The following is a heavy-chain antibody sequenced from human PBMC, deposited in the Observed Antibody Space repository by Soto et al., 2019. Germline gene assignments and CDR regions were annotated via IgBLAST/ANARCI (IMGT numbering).Heavy chain of an antibody. CDR1: GASISSGW. Sequence: QVQLQESGSGLVKPSGTLSLTCAVSGASISSGWWTWVRQPPGKGLEWIGETLYSGRTNYNSSLNSRVTISIDKSKKQFSLNLSSVTAADTAVYYCSSRVTDAPTWGQGTLVTVSS. J-gene: IGHJ5*02. CDR3: SSRVTDAPT. D-gene: IGHD3-10*01. CDR2: TLYSGRT. V-gene: IGHV4-4*02.